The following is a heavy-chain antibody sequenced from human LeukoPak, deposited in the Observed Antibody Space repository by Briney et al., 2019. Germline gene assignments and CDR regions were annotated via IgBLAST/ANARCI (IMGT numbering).Heavy chain of an antibody. CDR3: ARVPLYCGGDCYGDY. CDR1: GYTFTSYG. Sequence: ASVKVSCKASGYTFTSYGISWVRQAPGQGLEWMGWISAYNGSTNYAQKLQGRVTMTTDTSTSTAYMELRSLRSDDTAVYYCARVPLYCGGDCYGDYWGQGTLVTVSS. CDR2: ISAYNGST. V-gene: IGHV1-18*01. D-gene: IGHD2-21*02. J-gene: IGHJ4*02.